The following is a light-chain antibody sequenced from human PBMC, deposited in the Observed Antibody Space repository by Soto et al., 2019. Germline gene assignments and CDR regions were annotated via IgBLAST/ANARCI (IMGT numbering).Light chain of an antibody. CDR3: QQYTTFSRA. CDR1: QTIRTR. CDR2: DAS. V-gene: IGKV1-5*01. Sequence: DIQITQSPSPLSASVGDRVTITCRASQTIRTRLAWYQQKPGKAPKLLIYDASTLDSGVPSRFSGSGSETDFTLTISGLQPDDFATYYCQQYTTFSRAFGQGTKVDIK. J-gene: IGKJ1*01.